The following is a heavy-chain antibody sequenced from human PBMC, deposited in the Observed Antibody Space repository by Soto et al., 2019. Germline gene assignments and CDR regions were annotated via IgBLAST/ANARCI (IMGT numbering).Heavy chain of an antibody. J-gene: IGHJ4*02. CDR3: ARGRYGDY. Sequence: QVHLVQSGAEVKKPGASVKVSCKGSGYAFTTYGITWVRQAPGQGLEWMGWISAHNGNTNYAQKLQGRVTGTRDTYTSTAYMELRSLRSDDTAVYYCARGRYGDYWGQGALVTVSS. CDR1: GYAFTTYG. D-gene: IGHD1-1*01. V-gene: IGHV1-18*01. CDR2: ISAHNGNT.